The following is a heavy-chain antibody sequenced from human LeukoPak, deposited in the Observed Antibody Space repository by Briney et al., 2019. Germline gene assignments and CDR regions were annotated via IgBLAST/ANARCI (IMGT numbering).Heavy chain of an antibody. D-gene: IGHD5-24*01. J-gene: IGHJ4*02. Sequence: GSLRLSCAASGFTFSSYAMHWVRQAPGKGLEWVAVISYDGSNKYYADSVKGRFTISRDNSKNTLYLQMNSLRAEDTAVYYCARKSRDGYNGFDYWGQGTLVTVSS. V-gene: IGHV3-30-3*01. CDR3: ARKSRDGYNGFDY. CDR1: GFTFSSYA. CDR2: ISYDGSNK.